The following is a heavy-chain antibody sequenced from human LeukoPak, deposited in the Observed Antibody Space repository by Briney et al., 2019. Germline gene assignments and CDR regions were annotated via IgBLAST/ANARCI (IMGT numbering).Heavy chain of an antibody. CDR3: ARVRGYCSGGSCYDWFDP. V-gene: IGHV4-34*01. D-gene: IGHD2-15*01. CDR2: INHSGST. Sequence: MSSETLSLTCAVYGGSFSGYYWSWIRQPPGKGLEWIGEINHSGSTNYNPSLKSRVTISVDTSKNQFSLKLSSVTATDTAVYYCARVRGYCSGGSCYDWFDPWGQGTLVTVSS. J-gene: IGHJ5*02. CDR1: GGSFSGYY.